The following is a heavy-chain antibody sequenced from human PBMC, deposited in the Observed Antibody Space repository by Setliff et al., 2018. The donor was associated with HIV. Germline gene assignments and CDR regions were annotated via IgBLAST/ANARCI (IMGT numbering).Heavy chain of an antibody. V-gene: IGHV1-2*06. CDR2: INPKSGVT. CDR3: ARDLIRITPHGDLPF. D-gene: IGHD2-15*01. CDR1: GYTFIAYY. J-gene: IGHJ4*02. Sequence: RASVKVSCKASGYTFIAYYIHWVRQAPGQRLEWMGQINPKSGVTSYAQNFRARVTMTRDTSSTTAYMELSTLRSDDTALYYCARDLIRITPHGDLPFWGQGTLVTVSS.